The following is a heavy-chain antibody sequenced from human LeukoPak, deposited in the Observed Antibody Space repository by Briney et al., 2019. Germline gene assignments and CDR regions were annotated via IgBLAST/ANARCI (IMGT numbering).Heavy chain of an antibody. J-gene: IGHJ4*02. CDR2: IYYSGST. V-gene: IGHV4-31*03. D-gene: IGHD2-21*01. CDR3: ARVVRGSYLDY. CDR1: GGSISSGGYY. Sequence: KSSETLSLTCTVSGGSISSGGYYWSWIRQHPGKGLEWIGYIYYSGSTYYNPSLKSRVTISVDTSKNQFSLKLSSVTAADTAVYYCARVVRGSYLDYWGQGTLVTVSS.